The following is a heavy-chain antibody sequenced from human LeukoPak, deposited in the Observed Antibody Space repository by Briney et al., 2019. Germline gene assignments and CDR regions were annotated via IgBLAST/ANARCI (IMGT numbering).Heavy chain of an antibody. Sequence: PETLSLTCTVSGGFVTGHYWTWIRQPPGKGLEWIGYIYNSGSTKYSPSLKSRVTISVDTSKNQFSLKLSSVTAADTAVYYCARNGEMATVDYWGQGTLVTVSS. CDR1: GGFVTGHY. CDR3: ARNGEMATVDY. CDR2: IYNSGST. V-gene: IGHV4-59*02. J-gene: IGHJ4*02. D-gene: IGHD5-24*01.